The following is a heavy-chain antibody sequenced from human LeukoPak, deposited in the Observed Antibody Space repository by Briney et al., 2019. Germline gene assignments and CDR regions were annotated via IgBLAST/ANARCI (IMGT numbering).Heavy chain of an antibody. CDR1: GYTFTSYG. D-gene: IGHD3-22*01. Sequence: ASVKVSCKASGYTFTSYGISWVRQAPGQGLEWMGWISAYNGNTNYAQKLQGRVTMTTDTSTSTAYMELRRLRSDDTAVYYCARVSDYDSSGYYYDPWGQGTLVTVSS. CDR3: ARVSDYDSSGYYYDP. V-gene: IGHV1-18*01. CDR2: ISAYNGNT. J-gene: IGHJ5*02.